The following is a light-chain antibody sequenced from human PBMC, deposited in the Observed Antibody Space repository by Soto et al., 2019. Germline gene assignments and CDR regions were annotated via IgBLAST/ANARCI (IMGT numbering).Light chain of an antibody. Sequence: DIQMTQSPSTLSASVGDRVTITCRASQSISSWLAWYQQKPGKAPKLLIYDASSLASGVPSRFSGSGSGTEFTLTSSSLQPDDFATYYCQQYNSYSYTFGQGTKLEIK. CDR2: DAS. CDR3: QQYNSYSYT. CDR1: QSISSW. J-gene: IGKJ2*01. V-gene: IGKV1-5*01.